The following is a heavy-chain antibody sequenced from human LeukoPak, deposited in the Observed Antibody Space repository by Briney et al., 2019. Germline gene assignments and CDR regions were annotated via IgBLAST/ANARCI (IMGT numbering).Heavy chain of an antibody. Sequence: PGGSLRLSCAASGFTFSSYSMNWVRQAPGKGLEWVSSISSSSSYIYYADSVKGRFTISRDNAKNSLYLQMNSLRAEDTAVYYCARAYCSGGSCYSDYWGQGTLVTVSS. V-gene: IGHV3-21*01. J-gene: IGHJ4*02. CDR2: ISSSSSYI. D-gene: IGHD2-15*01. CDR1: GFTFSSYS. CDR3: ARAYCSGGSCYSDY.